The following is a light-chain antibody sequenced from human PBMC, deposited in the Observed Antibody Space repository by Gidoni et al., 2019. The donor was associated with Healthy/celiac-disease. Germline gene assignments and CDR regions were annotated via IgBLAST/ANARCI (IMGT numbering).Light chain of an antibody. J-gene: IGKJ1*01. V-gene: IGKV1-5*03. Sequence: DIQMTQYPSTLSASVGDRVTITCRSSHSISSWLAWYQQKPGKAPKLLIYKASSLESGVPSRFSGSGSGTEFTLTISSLQPDDFATYYCQQYNSYSWTFGQXTKVEIK. CDR3: QQYNSYSWT. CDR1: HSISSW. CDR2: KAS.